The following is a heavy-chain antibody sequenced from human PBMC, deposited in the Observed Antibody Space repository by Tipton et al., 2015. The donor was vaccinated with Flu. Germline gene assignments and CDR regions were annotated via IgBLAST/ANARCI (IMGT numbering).Heavy chain of an antibody. V-gene: IGHV3-66*02. D-gene: IGHD3-22*01. CDR2: IYSGGST. Sequence: SLRLSCAASGFTVSSNYMSWVRQAPGKGLEWVSVIYSGGSTYCADSVKGRFTISRDNSKNTLYLQMNSLRAEDTAVYYCARDPAQYDSSGYYPWIAFDIWGQGTMVTVSS. CDR3: ARDPAQYDSSGYYPWIAFDI. J-gene: IGHJ3*02. CDR1: GFTVSSNY.